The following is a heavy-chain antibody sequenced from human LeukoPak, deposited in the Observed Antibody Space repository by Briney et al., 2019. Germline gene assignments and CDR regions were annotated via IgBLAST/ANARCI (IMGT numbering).Heavy chain of an antibody. CDR3: ARGLLVPAATRYWYFDL. D-gene: IGHD2-2*01. CDR1: GGSLSDYY. CDR2: IHHSGST. J-gene: IGHJ2*01. V-gene: IGHV4-34*01. Sequence: SETLSLTCAVFGGSLSDYYWSWLRQPPGKGLEWIGEIHHSGSTNYNPSLESRVAISLDTSKNQFSLNLTSVTAADTAVYYCARGLLVPAATRYWYFDLWGRGTLVTVSA.